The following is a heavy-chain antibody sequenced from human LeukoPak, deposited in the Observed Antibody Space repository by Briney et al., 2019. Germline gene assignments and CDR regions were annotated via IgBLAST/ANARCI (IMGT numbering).Heavy chain of an antibody. D-gene: IGHD2-2*02. V-gene: IGHV1-69*06. J-gene: IGHJ5*02. CDR2: HTSILGTA. Sequence: AATVSVLCNASGHTLRRYAIIWAPRARAQGLEYMRNHTSILGTANYAQKFQGRVTITSDKSTSTAYMELSSLRSEDTAVYYCARDAFCSSTSCYRTDWFDPWGQGTLVIVSS. CDR3: ARDAFCSSTSCYRTDWFDP. CDR1: GHTLRRYA.